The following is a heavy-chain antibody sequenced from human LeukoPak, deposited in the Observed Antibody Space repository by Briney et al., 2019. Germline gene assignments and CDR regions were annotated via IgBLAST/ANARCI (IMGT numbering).Heavy chain of an antibody. D-gene: IGHD4-17*01. CDR3: ARADYGDNWFDP. J-gene: IGHJ5*02. Sequence: GASVKVSCKXSGYTFTGYYMHWVRQAPGQGLEWMGRINPNSGGTNYAQKFQGRVTMTRDTSISTAYMELSRLRSDDTAVYYCARADYGDNWFDPWGQGSLVTVSS. CDR1: GYTFTGYY. CDR2: INPNSGGT. V-gene: IGHV1-2*06.